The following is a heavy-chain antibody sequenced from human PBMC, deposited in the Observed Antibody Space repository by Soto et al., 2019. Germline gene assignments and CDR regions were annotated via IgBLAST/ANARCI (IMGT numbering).Heavy chain of an antibody. V-gene: IGHV4-30-4*01. CDR2: IYHTGNT. CDR3: AREPLDGMDV. Sequence: QVQLHQSGPGLVKPSQTLALECTVIGGSVNTGDNYWSWVRQSPGRGLEWIGYIYHTGNTFYNLALENRLTMSVDASKNQFSLTLTSVTAADTAVYFCAREPLDGMDVWGQGTNVTVSS. CDR1: GGSVNTGDNY. J-gene: IGHJ6*02.